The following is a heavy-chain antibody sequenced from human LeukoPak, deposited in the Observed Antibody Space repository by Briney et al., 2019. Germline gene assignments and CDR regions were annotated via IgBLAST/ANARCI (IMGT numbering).Heavy chain of an antibody. CDR3: AKAQNYYDSSCYYSHYFDY. CDR2: ISYDGSNK. J-gene: IGHJ4*02. V-gene: IGHV3-30*18. D-gene: IGHD3-22*01. CDR1: GFTFSSYG. Sequence: GGSLRLSCAASGFTFSSYGMRWVRQAPGKGLEWVAVISYDGSNKYYSDSVKCRFTISRDNSKNTLYLQMNSLRAEDTAVYYCAKAQNYYDSSCYYSHYFDYWGQGTLVTVSS.